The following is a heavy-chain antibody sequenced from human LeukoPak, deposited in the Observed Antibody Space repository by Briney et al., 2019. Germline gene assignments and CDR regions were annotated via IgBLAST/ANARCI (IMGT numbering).Heavy chain of an antibody. CDR2: INHSGST. CDR3: ARDRVGATPSWFDP. J-gene: IGHJ5*02. CDR1: GGSFSGYY. V-gene: IGHV4-34*01. Sequence: KPSETLSLTCAVYGGSFSGYYWSWIRQPPGKGLEWIGEINHSGSTNYNPSLKSRVTISVDTSKNQFSLKLSSVTAADTAVYYCARDRVGATPSWFDPWGQGTLVTVSS. D-gene: IGHD1-26*01.